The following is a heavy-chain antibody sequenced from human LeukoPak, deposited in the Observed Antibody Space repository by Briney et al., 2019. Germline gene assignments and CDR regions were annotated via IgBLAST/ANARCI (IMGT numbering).Heavy chain of an antibody. J-gene: IGHJ4*02. Sequence: GGSLRLSCAASGFTFSTYAMTWVRQAPDKGLEWVAVITDNGGHTYYAASVRGRFTISRDNSKNTVDLQMNSLRVEDTAVYYCAKDWAPLDPAYYWGQGTLVAVAS. CDR1: GFTFSTYA. CDR2: ITDNGGHT. D-gene: IGHD3-10*01. CDR3: AKDWAPLDPAYY. V-gene: IGHV3-23*01.